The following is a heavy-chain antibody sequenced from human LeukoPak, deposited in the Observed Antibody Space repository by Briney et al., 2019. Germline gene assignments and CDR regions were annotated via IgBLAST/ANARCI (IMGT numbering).Heavy chain of an antibody. V-gene: IGHV1-46*01. CDR3: ARERAGGSSLD. CDR2: INPSGGST. Sequence: ASVMVSCKASGYTFTSYYMHWVRQAPGQGLEWMGIINPSGGSTSYAQKFQGRVTMTRDTSTSTVYMEMSSLRSEDTAVYYCARERAGGSSLDWGQGTLVTVSS. J-gene: IGHJ4*02. CDR1: GYTFTSYY. D-gene: IGHD6-13*01.